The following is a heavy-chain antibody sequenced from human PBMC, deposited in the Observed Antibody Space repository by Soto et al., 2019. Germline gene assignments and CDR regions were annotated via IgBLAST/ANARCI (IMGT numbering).Heavy chain of an antibody. J-gene: IGHJ4*02. V-gene: IGHV4-30-4*01. Sequence: QVQLQESGPGLVKPSQTLSLTCTVSGGSISTVNYWWSWIRQSPDMGLEWIGHIYNVGSTYNNPSPESRVTMSVATSKNPLSLTLSSVSAADTAVYYCARGPSGDKVDSWGQGTLVTVSS. CDR1: GGSISTVNYW. CDR2: IYNVGST. D-gene: IGHD7-27*01. CDR3: ARGPSGDKVDS.